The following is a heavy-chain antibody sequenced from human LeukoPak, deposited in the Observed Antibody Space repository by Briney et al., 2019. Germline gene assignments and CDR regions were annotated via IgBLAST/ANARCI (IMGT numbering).Heavy chain of an antibody. V-gene: IGHV3-30*03. CDR1: GFTFSNYG. CDR2: ISYDGNNR. J-gene: IGHJ4*02. Sequence: GGSLRLSCEASGFTFSNYGVHWVRQAPGKGLEWVAVISYDGNNRNYADSVKGRFTISRDNSNNTLYVQMNSLRAEDTAVYYCATDPMRPYYYDSSGYWGPYRPYYFDSWGQGTLVTVSS. D-gene: IGHD3-22*01. CDR3: ATDPMRPYYYDSSGYWGPYRPYYFDS.